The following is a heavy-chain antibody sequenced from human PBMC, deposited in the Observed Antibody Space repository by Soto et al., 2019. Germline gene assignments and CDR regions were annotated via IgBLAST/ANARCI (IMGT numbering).Heavy chain of an antibody. CDR2: IYYSGST. J-gene: IGHJ6*02. CDR3: ARDRNYDILTGYFYPNYYYGMDV. D-gene: IGHD3-9*01. Sequence: ASETLSLTCTVSGGSISSGGYYWSWIRQHPGKGLEWIGYIYYSGSTYYNPSLKSRVTISVDTSKNQFSLKLSSVTAADTAVYYCARDRNYDILTGYFYPNYYYGMDVWGQGTTVTVS. CDR1: GGSISSGGYY. V-gene: IGHV4-31*03.